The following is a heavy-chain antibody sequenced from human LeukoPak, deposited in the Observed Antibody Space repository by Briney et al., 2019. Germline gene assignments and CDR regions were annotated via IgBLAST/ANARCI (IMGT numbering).Heavy chain of an antibody. CDR2: ISAYNGNT. Sequence: ASVKVSCKASGYTFTSYGISWVRQAPGQGLEWIGWISAYNGNTNYAQKLQGRVTMTTDTSTSTAYMELRSLRSDDTAVYYCARGYVVPAAFFYYYYGMDVWGQGTTVTVSS. CDR3: ARGYVVPAAFFYYYYGMDV. V-gene: IGHV1-18*01. CDR1: GYTFTSYG. J-gene: IGHJ6*02. D-gene: IGHD2-2*01.